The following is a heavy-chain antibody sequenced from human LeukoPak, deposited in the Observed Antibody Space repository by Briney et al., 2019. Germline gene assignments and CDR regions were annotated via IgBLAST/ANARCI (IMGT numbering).Heavy chain of an antibody. J-gene: IGHJ6*03. D-gene: IGHD6-19*01. CDR2: INPNSGGT. CDR3: ARRAVGNSHYYYMDV. CDR1: GYTFTGYY. V-gene: IGHV1-2*02. Sequence: ASVKVSCKASGYTFTGYYMHWVRQAPGQGLEWMGWINPNSGGTNYAQKFQGRVTMTRDTSISTAYMELSSLTSEDTAVYYCARRAVGNSHYYYMDVWGRGTTVTVSS.